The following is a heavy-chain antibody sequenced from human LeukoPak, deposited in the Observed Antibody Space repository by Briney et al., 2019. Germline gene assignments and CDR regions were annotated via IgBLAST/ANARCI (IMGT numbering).Heavy chain of an antibody. CDR2: IYYSGST. CDR3: ARASSWYFGWFDP. J-gene: IGHJ5*02. Sequence: PSETLSLTCTVSGGSISSSSYYWGWIRQPPGKGLEWIGSIYYSGSTYYNPSLKSRVTISVDTSKNQFSLKLSSVTAADTAVYYCARASSWYFGWFDPWGQGTLVTVSS. V-gene: IGHV4-39*07. CDR1: GGSISSSSYY. D-gene: IGHD6-13*01.